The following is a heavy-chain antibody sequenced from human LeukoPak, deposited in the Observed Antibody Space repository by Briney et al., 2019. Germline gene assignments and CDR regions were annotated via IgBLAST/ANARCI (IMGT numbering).Heavy chain of an antibody. D-gene: IGHD6-13*01. CDR3: AGPRASSPGNWFDS. J-gene: IGHJ5*01. CDR1: EYTFTKYY. V-gene: IGHV1-46*01. CDR2: FNPNAGSA. Sequence: GASVTVSCTASEYTFTKYYMHWVRQAPGQGLEWLGIFNPNAGSATYAQKFQGRVTITRDTSASIVYMELSSLRSEDTAVYYCAGPRASSPGNWFDSWGQGTLVTVSS.